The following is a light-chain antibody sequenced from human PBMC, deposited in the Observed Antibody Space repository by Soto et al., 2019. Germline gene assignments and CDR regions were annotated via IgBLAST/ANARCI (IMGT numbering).Light chain of an antibody. J-gene: IGKJ2*01. V-gene: IGKV1-6*01. CDR1: HDIRSV. Sequence: AIQMTQSPSSQSASVGDRVTITCRASHDIRSVLAWYQQKPGKAPKLLIFSASSLESGVPSRFSGSGSGTEFTLTISSLQPEDFASYYCQQSSNYPYTFGQGTNLEIK. CDR2: SAS. CDR3: QQSSNYPYT.